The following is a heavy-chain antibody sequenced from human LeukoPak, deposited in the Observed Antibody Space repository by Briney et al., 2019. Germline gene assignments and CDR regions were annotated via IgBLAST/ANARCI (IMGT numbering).Heavy chain of an antibody. V-gene: IGHV4-30-4*08. CDR3: ARGGPVPYRPFPFDY. CDR1: GGSISSGDYY. J-gene: IGHJ4*02. D-gene: IGHD1-26*01. Sequence: SQTLSLTCTVSGGSISSGDYYWSWIRQPPGKGLEWIGYIYYSGSTYYNPSLKSRVTISVDTSKNQFFLKLSSVTAADTAVYYCARGGPVPYRPFPFDYWGQGTLVTVSS. CDR2: IYYSGST.